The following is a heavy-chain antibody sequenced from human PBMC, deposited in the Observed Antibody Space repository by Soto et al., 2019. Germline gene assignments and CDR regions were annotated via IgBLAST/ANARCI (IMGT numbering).Heavy chain of an antibody. CDR1: GFTFSNYD. CDR2: LSFDGTSK. Sequence: QVQLVASGGGVVQPGRSLRLSCAASGFTFSNYDMHWVRQAPGEGLEWVAVLSFDGTSKNYADSVKGRFTISRDNSKNTLFLQMNRLRTAHTAIYFCAKDFYTVRVPAAPRPHYFDFWGPGTLVTVSS. D-gene: IGHD2-2*01. CDR3: AKDFYTVRVPAAPRPHYFDF. V-gene: IGHV3-30*18. J-gene: IGHJ4*02.